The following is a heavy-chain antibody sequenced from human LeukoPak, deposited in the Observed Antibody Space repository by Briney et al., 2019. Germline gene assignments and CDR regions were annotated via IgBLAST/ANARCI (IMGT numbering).Heavy chain of an antibody. V-gene: IGHV1-46*01. D-gene: IGHD2-2*01. CDR1: GYTFTSYY. CDR2: INPSGGST. CDR3: ARDHLGYCSSTSCPGDV. J-gene: IGHJ6*04. Sequence: ASVKVSCKASGYTFTSYYMHWVRQAPGQGLEWMGIINPSGGSTSYAQKFQGRVTMTRDTSTSTVYMELSSLRSEDTAVYYCARDHLGYCSSTSCPGDVWGKGTTVTVSS.